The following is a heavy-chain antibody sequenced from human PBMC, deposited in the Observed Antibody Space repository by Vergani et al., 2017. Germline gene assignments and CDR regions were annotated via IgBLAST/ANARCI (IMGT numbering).Heavy chain of an antibody. CDR2: IYNSGST. D-gene: IGHD1-26*01. Sequence: QLQLQESGSGLVKPSQTLSLTCAVSGGSISSGGYSWSWIRQPPGKGLEWIGYIYNSGSTYYNPSLKSRVTISVYRSKNQFSLKLSSVTAADTAVYYCASLLGADAFDIWGQGTMVTVSS. CDR3: ASLLGADAFDI. V-gene: IGHV4-30-2*01. CDR1: GGSISSGGYS. J-gene: IGHJ3*02.